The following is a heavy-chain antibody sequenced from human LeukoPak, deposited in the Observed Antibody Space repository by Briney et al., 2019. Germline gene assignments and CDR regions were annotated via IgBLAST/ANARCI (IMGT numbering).Heavy chain of an antibody. J-gene: IGHJ4*02. V-gene: IGHV3-48*01. D-gene: IGHD3-3*01. CDR2: ISSGSTTI. Sequence: GGSLRLSCAASGFTFNNYNINWVRQAPGKGLEWVSYISSGSTTIYYADSVKGRFTISRDNSKNTLYLQMNSLRAEDTAVYYCARGSITIFGVVTFDYWGQGTLVTVSS. CDR1: GFTFNNYN. CDR3: ARGSITIFGVVTFDY.